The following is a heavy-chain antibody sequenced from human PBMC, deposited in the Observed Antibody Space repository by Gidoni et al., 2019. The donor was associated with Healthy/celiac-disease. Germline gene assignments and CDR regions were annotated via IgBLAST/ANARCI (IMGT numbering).Heavy chain of an antibody. D-gene: IGHD6-6*01. CDR3: ATLNPRIAARPVSYGMDV. Sequence: QLQLQESGPGLVKPSETLSLTCTVSGGSISSSSYYWGWIRQPPGTGREWIGSIYYSGGTYYNPSLKSRVTISVDTSKNQFSLKLSSVTAADTAVYYCATLNPRIAARPVSYGMDVWGQGTTVTVSS. CDR1: GGSISSSSYY. CDR2: IYYSGGT. J-gene: IGHJ6*02. V-gene: IGHV4-39*01.